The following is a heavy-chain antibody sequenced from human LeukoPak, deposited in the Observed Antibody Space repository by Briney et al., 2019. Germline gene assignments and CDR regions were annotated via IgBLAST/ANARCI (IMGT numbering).Heavy chain of an antibody. CDR2: INHIGIT. CDR1: GGSFSGYY. D-gene: IGHD6-19*01. J-gene: IGHJ4*02. V-gene: IGHV4-34*01. CDR3: ARPRIAVAGALGY. Sequence: SETLSLTCAVYGGSFSGYYWSWIRQPPVKGLEWIGEINHIGITNYNPSLKSRVTISVDTSKTQFSLKLSSVTAADTAVYYCARPRIAVAGALGYWGQGTLVTVSS.